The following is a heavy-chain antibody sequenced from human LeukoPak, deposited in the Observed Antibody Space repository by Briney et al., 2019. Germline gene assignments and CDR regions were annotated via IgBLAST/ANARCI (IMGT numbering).Heavy chain of an antibody. CDR3: AKALGEGPPYYFDY. J-gene: IGHJ4*02. Sequence: GGSLRLSCAASGFTFKSYAMSWVRQASGKGLEWVSSISDSGGSTYYADSVKGRFTISRDNSKNTLYLQMNSLRAEDTAVYYCAKALGEGPPYYFDYWGQGTLVTVSS. CDR2: ISDSGGST. D-gene: IGHD2-21*01. CDR1: GFTFKSYA. V-gene: IGHV3-23*01.